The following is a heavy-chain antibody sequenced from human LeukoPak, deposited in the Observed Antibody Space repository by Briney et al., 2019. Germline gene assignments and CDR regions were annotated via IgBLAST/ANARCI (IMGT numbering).Heavy chain of an antibody. V-gene: IGHV1-69*13. J-gene: IGHJ3*01. CDR3: ARGSCTTTRCRWRDVFDF. CDR2: IIPALGTA. Sequence: ASVKFSCKASGDNFSMFGFSWVRQAPGQGLEWMGGIIPALGTANYAQKFQGRGTFTADESTNTVYMELTTLTSEDTAVYYRARGSCTTTRCRWRDVFDFWGQGTMVTVSS. CDR1: GDNFSMFG. D-gene: IGHD1-26*01.